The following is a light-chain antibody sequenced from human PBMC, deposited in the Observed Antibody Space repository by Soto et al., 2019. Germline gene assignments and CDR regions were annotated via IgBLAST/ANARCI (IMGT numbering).Light chain of an antibody. J-gene: IGKJ2*01. CDR1: QSISTY. Sequence: DIQMTQSPSSLSASVGDRVTITCRASQSISTYLNWYQQKPGKAPKPLIYAASSLQSGVPSRFSGSGSGSDFTLTITSLQPEDFATYYCQHSYNTPYTFGQGTKLDTK. CDR2: AAS. V-gene: IGKV1-39*01. CDR3: QHSYNTPYT.